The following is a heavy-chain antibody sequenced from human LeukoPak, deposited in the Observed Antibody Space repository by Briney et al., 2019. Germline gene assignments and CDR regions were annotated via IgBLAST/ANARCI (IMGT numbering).Heavy chain of an antibody. Sequence: ASVKVSCKASGYIGFNYGISWVRQAPGQGLEWMGWISPNNGNTDFAQNFQDRVTMTTDTSTSTVYMELRSLRSDDTAVYYCARGLPIVSRSWYPFDPWGQGTLVTVSS. CDR1: GYIGFNYG. J-gene: IGHJ5*02. D-gene: IGHD6-13*01. CDR2: ISPNNGNT. CDR3: ARGLPIVSRSWYPFDP. V-gene: IGHV1-18*01.